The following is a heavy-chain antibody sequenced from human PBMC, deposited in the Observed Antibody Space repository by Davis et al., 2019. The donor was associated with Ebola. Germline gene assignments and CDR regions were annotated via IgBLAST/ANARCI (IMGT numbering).Heavy chain of an antibody. CDR3: ARGARFLEWLLWPFDY. CDR1: GYTFTSYG. V-gene: IGHV1-18*01. J-gene: IGHJ4*02. CDR2: ISAYNGNT. Sequence: ASVKVSCKASGYTFTSYGISWVRQAPGQGLEWMGWISAYNGNTNYAQKLQGRVTMTTDTFTSTAYMELRSLRSDDTAVYYCARGARFLEWLLWPFDYWGQGTLVTVSS. D-gene: IGHD3-3*01.